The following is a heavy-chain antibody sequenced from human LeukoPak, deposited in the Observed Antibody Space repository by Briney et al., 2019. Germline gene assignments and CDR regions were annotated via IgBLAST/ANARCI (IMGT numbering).Heavy chain of an antibody. V-gene: IGHV4-34*01. J-gene: IGHJ4*02. Sequence: SETLSLTCAVYGGSFSGYYWSWIRQPPGKGLEWIGEINHSGSTNYNPSLKSRVTISVDTSKNQFSLKLSSVTAADTAVYYCARPGPGYYFDYWGQGTLVTVSS. CDR3: ARPGPGYYFDY. CDR1: GGSFSGYY. CDR2: INHSGST. D-gene: IGHD3-10*01.